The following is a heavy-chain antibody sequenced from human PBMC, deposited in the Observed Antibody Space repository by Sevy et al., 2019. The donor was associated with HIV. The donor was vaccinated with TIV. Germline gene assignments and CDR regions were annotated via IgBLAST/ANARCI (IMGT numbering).Heavy chain of an antibody. D-gene: IGHD3-10*01. Sequence: SETLSLTCTVSGGSISSGDYSWSWVRQPPGKGLEWIVYIYYSGSTDYNPSLKSRVTISLDTSRNQFSLKLSSVTAADTAVYYCARDILYGSGSYEDYWGQGTLVTVSS. CDR3: ARDILYGSGSYEDY. CDR2: IYYSGST. CDR1: GGSISSGDYS. V-gene: IGHV4-30-4*01. J-gene: IGHJ4*02.